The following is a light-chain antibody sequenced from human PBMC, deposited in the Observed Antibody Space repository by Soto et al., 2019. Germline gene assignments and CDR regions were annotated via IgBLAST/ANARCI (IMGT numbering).Light chain of an antibody. CDR2: GSS. CDR3: QQDGNSPPYT. V-gene: IGKV3-20*01. J-gene: IGKJ2*01. CDR1: QSVSNNY. Sequence: EVVVTQSPGTLSLSPGERATLSCRASQSVSNNYFAWYQQKPGQAPRLLIFGSSDRATGIPDRFSGSGSGKSLTLPLRRMEPSGFGVYLFQQDGNSPPYTFGQGTKLEIK.